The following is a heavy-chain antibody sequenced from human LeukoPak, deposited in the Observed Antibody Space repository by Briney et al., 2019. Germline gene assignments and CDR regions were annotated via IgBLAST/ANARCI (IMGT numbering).Heavy chain of an antibody. CDR1: GGSISSYY. Sequence: SETLSLTCTVSGGSISSYYLSWIRQTAGKGLEWIGRMYSSGSNYNPSLKSRVTMSIDTSTNQLSLKLSSVTAADTAVYYCARDSGTTGEVKFDPWGQGTLVTVSS. J-gene: IGHJ5*02. CDR2: MYSSGS. V-gene: IGHV4-4*07. CDR3: ARDSGTTGEVKFDP. D-gene: IGHD3-10*01.